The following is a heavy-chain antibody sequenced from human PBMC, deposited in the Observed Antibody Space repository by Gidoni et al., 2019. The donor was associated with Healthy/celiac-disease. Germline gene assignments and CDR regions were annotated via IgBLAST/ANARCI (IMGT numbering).Heavy chain of an antibody. CDR2: ISVSGGST. Sequence: EVQLSESGGDLVQPGWYLRLSCVASGFTFDNYAMRWVRHAPGKGLEWVSAISVSGGSTYYADSVKGRFTISRDNSKNTLYLQMNSLRAEDTAVYYCARIYDSSGYYYQFDAFDIWGQGTMVTVSS. D-gene: IGHD3-22*01. CDR3: ARIYDSSGYYYQFDAFDI. V-gene: IGHV3-23*01. J-gene: IGHJ3*02. CDR1: GFTFDNYA.